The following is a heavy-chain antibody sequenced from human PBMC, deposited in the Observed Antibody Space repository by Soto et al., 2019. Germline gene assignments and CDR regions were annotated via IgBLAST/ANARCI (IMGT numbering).Heavy chain of an antibody. CDR2: ISGSGAGP. J-gene: IGHJ4*02. D-gene: IGHD6-19*01. CDR3: AMESLTVAGRLFGY. Sequence: EVQLLESGGGLVQPGGSLRLSCAASGFTFTTFAMSWVRQAPGKGLEWVSAISGSGAGPYFADSVKGRFTISRDNSKNTLYLQINRLRGGDAAVYYCAMESLTVAGRLFGYWGQGTLVTVSS. V-gene: IGHV3-23*01. CDR1: GFTFTTFA.